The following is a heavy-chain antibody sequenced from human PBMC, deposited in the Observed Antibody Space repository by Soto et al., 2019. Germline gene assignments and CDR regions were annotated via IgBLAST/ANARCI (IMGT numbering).Heavy chain of an antibody. D-gene: IGHD3-16*01. V-gene: IGHV3-23*01. CDR1: GFTFSNYA. Sequence: EVQLLDSGGGLVQPGGSLRLSCAASGFTFSNYAMTWVRQGPGKGLEWVSGISGSGGRSYYADSVKGRFTISRDNSKSTLYVQMNSLRAEDTAVYYCAKAYFVWSSEQPYYFDYWRQGTLVTVSS. CDR3: AKAYFVWSSEQPYYFDY. CDR2: ISGSGGRS. J-gene: IGHJ4*02.